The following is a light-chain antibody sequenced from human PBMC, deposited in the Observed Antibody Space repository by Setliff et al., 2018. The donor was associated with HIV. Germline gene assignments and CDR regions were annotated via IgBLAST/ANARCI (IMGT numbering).Light chain of an antibody. CDR1: SGDVGRYNL. V-gene: IGLV2-23*01. Sequence: QSALTQPASVSGSPGQSITISCTGTSGDVGRYNLVSWYQQQPGKPPKLMIYQASKRPSGVSNRFSVSKSGNTASLTISGLQAEDEADYYCCSNTGSNTYVFGTGTQLTVL. CDR3: CSNTGSNTYV. J-gene: IGLJ1*01. CDR2: QAS.